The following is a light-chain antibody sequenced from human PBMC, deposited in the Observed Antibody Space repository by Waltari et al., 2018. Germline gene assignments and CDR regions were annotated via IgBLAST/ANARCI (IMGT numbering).Light chain of an antibody. Sequence: QSALTQPASVSGSPGQSITLSCTGTSRDIVAYNPVSWYQQHPGKAPKVVIYDVHNRPSGVSNRFSGSMSGNTASLTISGLQTEDEADYYCSSKTTRDTRLFGGGTKLTVL. CDR1: SRDIVAYNP. V-gene: IGLV2-14*03. CDR3: SSKTTRDTRL. J-gene: IGLJ3*02. CDR2: DVH.